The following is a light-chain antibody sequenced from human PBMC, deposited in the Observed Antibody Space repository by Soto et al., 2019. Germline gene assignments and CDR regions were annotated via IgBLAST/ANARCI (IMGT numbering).Light chain of an antibody. CDR2: DVT. V-gene: IGLV2-14*01. CDR3: SSYISSSTPYV. CDR1: SSDVDGYDF. J-gene: IGLJ1*01. Sequence: QSVLTQPASVSGSPGQSITISCTGTSSDVDGYDFVSWYQQHPGKAPKLMIYDVTNRPSGVSDRFSGSKSGNTASLTISGLQAADEADYYCSSYISSSTPYVFGTGTKGTVL.